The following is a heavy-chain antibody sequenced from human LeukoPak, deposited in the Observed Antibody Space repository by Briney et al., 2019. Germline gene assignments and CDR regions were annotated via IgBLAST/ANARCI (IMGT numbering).Heavy chain of an antibody. CDR1: GFTFSTNW. J-gene: IGHJ4*02. D-gene: IGHD6-19*01. Sequence: GGSLRLSCAASGFTFSTNWMTWVRQAPGKGPEWVANINQNGNEKHYVDSVKGRFTISRDNSKNTLYLQMNSLRAEDTAVYYCAKTPSRGSGWWGNGEPLEIYYFDYWGQGTLVTVSS. CDR2: INQNGNEK. CDR3: AKTPSRGSGWWGNGEPLEIYYFDY. V-gene: IGHV3-7*03.